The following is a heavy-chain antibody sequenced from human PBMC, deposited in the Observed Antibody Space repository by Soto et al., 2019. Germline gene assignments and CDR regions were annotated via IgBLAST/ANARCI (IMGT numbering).Heavy chain of an antibody. J-gene: IGHJ5*02. CDR1: GFTFSSYG. D-gene: IGHD2-2*01. Sequence: QVQLVGSGGGVVQPGRSLRLSCAASGFTFSSYGMHWVRQAPGKGLEWVAVIWYDGSNKYYADSVKGRFTISRDNSKNTRYLQMNSLRAEDTAVYYCARDSGIVVVPAASGWFDPWGQGTLVTVSS. CDR2: IWYDGSNK. CDR3: ARDSGIVVVPAASGWFDP. V-gene: IGHV3-33*01.